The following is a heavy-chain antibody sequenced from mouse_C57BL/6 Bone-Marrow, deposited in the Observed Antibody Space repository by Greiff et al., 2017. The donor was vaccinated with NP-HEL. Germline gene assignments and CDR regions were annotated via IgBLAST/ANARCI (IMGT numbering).Heavy chain of an antibody. CDR1: GYTFTSYW. Sequence: QVQLQQPGAELVRPGTSVKLSCKASGYTFTSYWMHWVKQRPGQGLEWIGVIDPSDSYTNYNQKFKGKATLTVDTSSSTAYMQLSMLTAEDSAVYYGARSGVTTTSAMDDWGQGTSVTVSS. CDR2: IDPSDSYT. V-gene: IGHV1-59*01. J-gene: IGHJ4*01. CDR3: ARSGVTTTSAMDD. D-gene: IGHD2-5*01.